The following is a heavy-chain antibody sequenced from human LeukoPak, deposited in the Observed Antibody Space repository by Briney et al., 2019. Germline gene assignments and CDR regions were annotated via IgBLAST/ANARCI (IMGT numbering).Heavy chain of an antibody. J-gene: IGHJ5*02. D-gene: IGHD3-3*01. CDR1: SGSFSGYY. Sequence: SETLSLTCAVYSGSFSGYYWSWIRQPPGKGLEWIGEINHSGSTNYNPSLESRVTISVDTSKNQFSLKLSSVTAADTAVYYCARSPVFGVVIITNWFDPWGQGTLVTVSS. CDR2: INHSGST. CDR3: ARSPVFGVVIITNWFDP. V-gene: IGHV4-34*01.